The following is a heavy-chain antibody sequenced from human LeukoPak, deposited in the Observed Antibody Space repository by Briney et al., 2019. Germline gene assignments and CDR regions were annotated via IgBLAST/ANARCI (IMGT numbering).Heavy chain of an antibody. Sequence: ASVKVSCKASGYTFTNYYIHRVRQAPGQGLECMGIINPSGGSTSYAQKFQGRVTMTRDMSTSTVYMELSSLRSEDTAVYYCARMGYSYGSRFDYWGQGTLVTVSS. CDR1: GYTFTNYY. V-gene: IGHV1-46*01. CDR2: INPSGGST. J-gene: IGHJ4*02. CDR3: ARMGYSYGSRFDY. D-gene: IGHD5-18*01.